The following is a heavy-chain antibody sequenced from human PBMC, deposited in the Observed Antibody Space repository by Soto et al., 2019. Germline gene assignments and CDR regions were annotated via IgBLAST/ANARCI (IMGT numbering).Heavy chain of an antibody. D-gene: IGHD3-3*01. CDR3: ARQRSITIFGVVIIGGAFDI. CDR1: GGSISSSSYY. V-gene: IGHV4-39*01. CDR2: IYYSGST. J-gene: IGHJ3*02. Sequence: PSETLSLTCTVSGGSISSSSYYWGWIRQPPGKGLEWIGSIYYSGSTYYNPSLKSRVTISVDTSKNQFSLKLSSVTAADTAVYYCARQRSITIFGVVIIGGAFDIWGQGTMVTVSS.